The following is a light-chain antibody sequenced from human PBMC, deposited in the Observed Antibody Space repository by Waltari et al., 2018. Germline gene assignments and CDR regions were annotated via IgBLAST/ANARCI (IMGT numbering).Light chain of an antibody. CDR1: NSDVGSYNL. CDR3: SSYAGSSAPRM. J-gene: IGLJ3*02. V-gene: IGLV2-23*01. CDR2: EGT. Sequence: QSALIQPASVSGSPGQSITMSCTETNSDVGSYNLVSGYQQYPGKAPKLLIYEGTKRPSGVSYRFSASKSGNTASLTISGLQAEDEADYYCSSYAGSSAPRMFGGGTKLTVL.